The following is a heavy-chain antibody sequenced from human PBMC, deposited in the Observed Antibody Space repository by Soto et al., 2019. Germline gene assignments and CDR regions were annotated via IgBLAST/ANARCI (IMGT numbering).Heavy chain of an antibody. CDR2: VSHDGTLY. CDR1: GFTYSSCA. V-gene: IGHV3-30*18. D-gene: IGHD2-8*02. Sequence: QVQLVESGGGVVQPGRSQRLSCSASGFTYSSCAMHWVRQVPGKGLEWLAVVSHDGTLYPYADSVKGRFTISRDNSRKMLYLQMNSLRPDDTAVYYCVKDRSDTWSFDYWGQGTLVTVSS. CDR3: VKDRSDTWSFDY. J-gene: IGHJ4*02.